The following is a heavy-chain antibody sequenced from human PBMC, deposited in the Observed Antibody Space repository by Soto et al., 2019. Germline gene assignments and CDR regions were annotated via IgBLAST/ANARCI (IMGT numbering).Heavy chain of an antibody. CDR1: IGSVSSGSDY. D-gene: IGHD5-18*01. CDR2: IYYSGST. Sequence: PSETLSLTYTVSIGSVSSGSDYWSWIRQPPGKGLEWIGYIYYSGSTNYNPSLKSRVTISVDTSKNQFSLKLSSVTAADTAVYYCARESGLDTAMAPFDYWGQGTRVTV. J-gene: IGHJ4*02. CDR3: ARESGLDTAMAPFDY. V-gene: IGHV4-61*01.